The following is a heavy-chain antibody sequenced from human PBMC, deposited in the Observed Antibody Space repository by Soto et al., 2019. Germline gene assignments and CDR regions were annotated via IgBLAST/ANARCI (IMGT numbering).Heavy chain of an antibody. V-gene: IGHV4-59*01. CDR3: ARVRSSGYYYDSQCWFAP. CDR2: IYYSGST. J-gene: IGHJ5*02. Sequence: SETLSLTCTVSGGSISSYYWSWIRQPPGKGLEWIGYIYYSGSTNYNPSLKSRVTISVDTSKNQFSLKLSSVTAADTAVYYCARVRSSGYYYDSQCWFAPWGQGTLVPVSS. CDR1: GGSISSYY. D-gene: IGHD3-22*01.